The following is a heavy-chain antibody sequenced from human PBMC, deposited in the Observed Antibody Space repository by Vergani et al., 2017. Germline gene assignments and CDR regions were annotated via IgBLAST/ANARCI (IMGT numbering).Heavy chain of an antibody. D-gene: IGHD3-10*01. CDR2: INTNTGNP. CDR3: AGDHYYGSQRPGDY. J-gene: IGHJ4*02. V-gene: IGHV7-4-1*02. CDR1: GYTFTSYA. Sequence: QVQLVQSGSELKKPGASVKVSCKASGYTFTSYAIHWVRQAPGQGLQWMGCINTNTGNPTYAQGFTGRFVFSLDTSVSTAYLQISSLKAEDTAVYYCAGDHYYGSQRPGDYWGQGTLVTVSS.